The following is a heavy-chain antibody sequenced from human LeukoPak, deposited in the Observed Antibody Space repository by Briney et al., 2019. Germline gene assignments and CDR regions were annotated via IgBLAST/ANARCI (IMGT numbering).Heavy chain of an antibody. CDR2: INPNSGGT. J-gene: IGHJ4*02. CDR3: ARALYTSRSYLATFSPTNFDY. V-gene: IGHV1-2*02. D-gene: IGHD6-13*01. Sequence: VASVKVSCKASGYTFTGYYMHWVRQAPGQGLEWMGWINPNSGGTNYAQKFQGRVTMTRDTSISTPYMELSWLRSDDTAVYYCARALYTSRSYLATFSPTNFDYWGQGTLVTVSS. CDR1: GYTFTGYY.